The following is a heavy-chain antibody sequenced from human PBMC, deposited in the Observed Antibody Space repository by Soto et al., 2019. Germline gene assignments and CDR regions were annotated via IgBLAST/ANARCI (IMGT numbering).Heavy chain of an antibody. CDR1: GFTFSDYY. V-gene: IGHV3-11*01. D-gene: IGHD5-18*01. CDR2: ISSSGSTI. CDR3: ASGYSYGPAYDAFDI. J-gene: IGHJ3*02. Sequence: PGGSLRLSCAASGFTFSDYYMSWIRQAPGKGLEWVSYISSSGSTIYYADSVKGRFTIARDNAKNSLYLQMNSLRAEDTAVYYCASGYSYGPAYDAFDICGQGTMVTVSS.